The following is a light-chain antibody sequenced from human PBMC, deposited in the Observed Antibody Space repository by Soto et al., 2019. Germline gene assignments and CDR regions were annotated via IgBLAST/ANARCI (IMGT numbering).Light chain of an antibody. CDR3: QQYGSSGT. Sequence: EIVMTQSPATLSVSPGERDTLSCRASQSVSSNLAWYQQKPGQAPRLLIYGASTRATGIPARFSGSGSGTDFTLPLSRLEPEDFAVYYCQQYGSSGTFGQGTKVDI. V-gene: IGKV3-15*01. CDR2: GAS. J-gene: IGKJ1*01. CDR1: QSVSSN.